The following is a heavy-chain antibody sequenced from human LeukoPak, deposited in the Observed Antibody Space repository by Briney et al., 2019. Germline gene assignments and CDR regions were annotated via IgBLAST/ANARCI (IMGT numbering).Heavy chain of an antibody. CDR3: ARGEGWSDYYRSLAY. D-gene: IGHD3-3*01. V-gene: IGHV1-8*03. CDR1: GSTFTSYD. CDR2: MNPNSGDT. Sequence: ASVKVSCKPSGSTFTSYDICWVRQATGQGLEWVGWMNPNSGDTGYAHKFQGRVTITTNISITTAYRELSSLRADDTAVYYCARGEGWSDYYRSLAYWGQGTLVTVSS. J-gene: IGHJ4*02.